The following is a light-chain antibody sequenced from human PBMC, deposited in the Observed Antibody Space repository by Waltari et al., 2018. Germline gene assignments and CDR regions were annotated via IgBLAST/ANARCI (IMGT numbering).Light chain of an antibody. CDR1: QSVGSSS. Sequence: EIVLMQSPGTASLSPGERVTLSCRASQSVGSSSLAWYQHKPGQAPRLVIYRASRRATGIPDRFSGSGSGTEFSLTISRLEPEDFAVYYCQQHGTLPATFGQGTKVEIK. J-gene: IGKJ1*01. CDR2: RAS. V-gene: IGKV3-20*01. CDR3: QQHGTLPAT.